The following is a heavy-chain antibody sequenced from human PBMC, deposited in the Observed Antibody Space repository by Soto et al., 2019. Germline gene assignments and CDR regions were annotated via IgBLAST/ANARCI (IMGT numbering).Heavy chain of an antibody. V-gene: IGHV1-18*01. D-gene: IGHD3-22*01. CDR2: ISGYKGDT. CDR3: ARNDNYYDSSAYIDY. Sequence: QVQLVQSGAEVKKPGASVKVSCKASGYTFSSYGIRWVRQAPGQGREWMGWISGYKGDTNYAQNLQGRVTITTETSRSTAYMELRSRRSDDTAVYYCARNDNYYDSSAYIDYWGQGTLVTVSS. CDR1: GYTFSSYG. J-gene: IGHJ4*02.